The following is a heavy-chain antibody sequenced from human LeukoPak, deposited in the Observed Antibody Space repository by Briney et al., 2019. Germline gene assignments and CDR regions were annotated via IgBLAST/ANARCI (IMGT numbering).Heavy chain of an antibody. CDR1: GFTFSTYN. J-gene: IGHJ4*02. V-gene: IGHV3-48*01. Sequence: GGSLRLSCAASGFTFSTYNMNWVRQAPGKGLEWVSYISSSGSTKYYADSVKGRFTISRDNVKNSLFLQMNSLRAEDTAVYYCAREYYSDSSGSDYWGQGTLVTVSS. CDR3: AREYYSDSSGSDY. CDR2: ISSSGSTK. D-gene: IGHD3-22*01.